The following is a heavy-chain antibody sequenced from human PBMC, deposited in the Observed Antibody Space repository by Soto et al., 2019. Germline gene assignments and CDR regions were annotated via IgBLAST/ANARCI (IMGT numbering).Heavy chain of an antibody. V-gene: IGHV1-18*01. Sequence: QVQLVQSGAEVKKPGASVKVSCKASGYSFTTYGISWVRQAPGQGLEWMGWISDYNGNTNYDKKCKGSVTRTTHTTTRTASMELKSVRSDDTAAYYWAREGYYSGSGSYSPPRYYGMDVWGQGTTVTVS. CDR3: AREGYYSGSGSYSPPRYYGMDV. CDR1: GYSFTTYG. CDR2: ISDYNGNT. J-gene: IGHJ6*02. D-gene: IGHD3-10*01.